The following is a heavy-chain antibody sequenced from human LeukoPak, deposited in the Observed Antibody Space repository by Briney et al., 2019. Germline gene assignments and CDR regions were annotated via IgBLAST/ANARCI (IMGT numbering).Heavy chain of an antibody. CDR3: TTEGIVGAHGD. CDR1: GLTYSNAW. Sequence: GGSLRLSCAASGLTYSNAWMSWVRQAPGKGLEWVGRIKSKTDGGTTDYAAPVKGRLTISRDDSKNTLYLQMNSLKTEDTAVYYCTTEGIVGAHGDWGQGTLVTVSS. D-gene: IGHD1-26*01. CDR2: IKSKTDGGTT. J-gene: IGHJ4*02. V-gene: IGHV3-15*01.